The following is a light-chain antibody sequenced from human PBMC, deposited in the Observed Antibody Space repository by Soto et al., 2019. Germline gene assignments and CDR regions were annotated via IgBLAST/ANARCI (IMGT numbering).Light chain of an antibody. CDR2: AAS. CDR3: QQYDIWPPYT. CDR1: QNVRSSY. Sequence: PGARAPLSCRASQNVRSSYLAWYQQKPGQAPRLLIYAASTRVTGIPPRFSGGGSGTEFTVTISSLQSEDFAIYYCQQYDIWPPYTFGQGTKVDI. J-gene: IGKJ2*01. V-gene: IGKV3-15*01.